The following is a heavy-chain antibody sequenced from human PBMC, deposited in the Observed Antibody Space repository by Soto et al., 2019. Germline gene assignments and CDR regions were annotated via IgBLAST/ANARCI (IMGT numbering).Heavy chain of an antibody. D-gene: IGHD4-17*01. V-gene: IGHV1-18*04. CDR3: ARDPTVTTRYNWFDP. J-gene: IGHJ5*02. CDR2: ISANHGNT. CDR1: GYTFTSYY. Sequence: GASVKVSCKASGYTFTSYYMHWVRQAPGQGLEWMGLISANHGNTSYAQKLQGRVTMTTDTSTSTAYMELRSLRSDDTAVYYCARDPTVTTRYNWFDPWGQGTLVTVSS.